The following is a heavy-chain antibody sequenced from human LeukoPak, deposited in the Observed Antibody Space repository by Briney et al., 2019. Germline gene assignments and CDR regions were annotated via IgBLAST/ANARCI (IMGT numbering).Heavy chain of an antibody. Sequence: GGSLRLSCAASGFTFSNYYMSWVRQAPGKGLEWVANIKPDGSDKSYVDSVKGRSTISRDNAENSLYLQMSSLRVEDTAVYFCARDREVGATIHDYWGQGTLVTVSS. V-gene: IGHV3-7*01. CDR2: IKPDGSDK. D-gene: IGHD1-26*01. CDR1: GFTFSNYY. J-gene: IGHJ4*02. CDR3: ARDREVGATIHDY.